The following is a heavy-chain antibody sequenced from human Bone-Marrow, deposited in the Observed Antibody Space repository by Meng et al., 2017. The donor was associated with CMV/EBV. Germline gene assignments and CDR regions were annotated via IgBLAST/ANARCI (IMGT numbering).Heavy chain of an antibody. CDR1: GFTFSGSA. CDR2: ISSSSSYI. Sequence: GESLKISCAASGFTFSGSAMNWVRQAPGKGLEWVSSISSSSSYIYYADSVKGRFTISRDNAKNSLYLQMNSLRAEDTAVYYCAREALGMDVWGQGTTVTVSS. CDR3: AREALGMDV. J-gene: IGHJ6*02. V-gene: IGHV3-21*01.